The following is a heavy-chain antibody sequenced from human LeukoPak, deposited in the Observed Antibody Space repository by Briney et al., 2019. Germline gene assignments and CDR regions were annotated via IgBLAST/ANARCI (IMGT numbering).Heavy chain of an antibody. CDR1: GGSISSASYY. D-gene: IGHD3-10*01. J-gene: IGHJ5*02. CDR2: VYTSGIT. CDR3: ARGGLLWFGELVRRYNWFDP. V-gene: IGHV4-61*02. Sequence: PSETLSLTCTVSGGSISSASYYWSWIRQPAGKGLEWIGRVYTSGITNYNPSLKSRVTISVDTSKNQFSLKLSSVTAADTAVYYCARGGLLWFGELVRRYNWFDPWGQGTLVTVSS.